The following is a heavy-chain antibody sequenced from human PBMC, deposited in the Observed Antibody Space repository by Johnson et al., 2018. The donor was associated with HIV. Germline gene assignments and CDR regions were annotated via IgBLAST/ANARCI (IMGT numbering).Heavy chain of an antibody. J-gene: IGHJ3*01. CDR1: GFSFSDSA. CDR2: ISGGGVNT. CDR3: ARKGPTSGRADAFDL. V-gene: IGHV3-23*04. Sequence: VQLVESGGGLVQPGGSLKLSCAASGFSFSDSALHWVRQASGKGLEWVSAISGGGVNTYFADSVTGRFTISRDNSKNTVYLQMNSLRAEDTAVYYCARKGPTSGRADAFDLWGQGTMVTVSS.